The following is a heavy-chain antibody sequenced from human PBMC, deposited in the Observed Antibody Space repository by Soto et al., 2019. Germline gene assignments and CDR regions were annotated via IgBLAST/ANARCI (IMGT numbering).Heavy chain of an antibody. J-gene: IGHJ5*02. CDR1: GASITSSGW. CDR2: ISHTGST. CDR3: AGVSYYWTCRRLNWLHP. V-gene: IGHV4-4*02. D-gene: IGHD3-16*01. Sequence: PSETLSLTCAVSGASITSSGWWTWVRQPPGKGLEWIGQISHTGSTNYNPSLMSRVTISADKSKNQFSLKLSSVTAADTAVYYCAGVSYYWTCRRLNWLHPWGQGTLVTVSS.